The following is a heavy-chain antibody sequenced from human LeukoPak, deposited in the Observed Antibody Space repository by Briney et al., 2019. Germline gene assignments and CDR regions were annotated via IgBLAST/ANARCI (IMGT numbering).Heavy chain of an antibody. V-gene: IGHV3-23*01. CDR3: AKGKVATTYFDY. CDR1: GFTFSSYA. Sequence: PGGSLRLSCAASGFTFSSYAMSWVRQAPGKGLEWVSAISGSGGSAYYADSVKGRFTISRDNSKNTLYLQMNSLRAEDTAVYYCAKGKVATTYFDYWGQGTLVTVSS. CDR2: ISGSGGSA. J-gene: IGHJ4*02. D-gene: IGHD5-12*01.